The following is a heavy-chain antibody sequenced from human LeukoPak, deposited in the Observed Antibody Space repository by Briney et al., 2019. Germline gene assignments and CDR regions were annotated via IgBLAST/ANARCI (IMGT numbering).Heavy chain of an antibody. V-gene: IGHV4-39*07. Sequence: SETLSLTCTVSGGSISSSSYYWGWIRQPPGKGLEWIGSIYYSGSTYYNPSLKSRVTISVDTSKNQFSLKLSSVTAADTAVYYCARESPGGGNSGGLDYWGQGTLVTVSS. CDR3: ARESPGGGNSGGLDY. CDR2: IYYSGST. D-gene: IGHD4-23*01. CDR1: GGSISSSSYY. J-gene: IGHJ4*02.